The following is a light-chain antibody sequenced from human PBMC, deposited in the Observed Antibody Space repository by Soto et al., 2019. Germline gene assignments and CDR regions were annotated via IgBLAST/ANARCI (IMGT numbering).Light chain of an antibody. CDR3: SSYTTSSSYV. Sequence: QSALTQPASVSGSPGQSITISCTGTSSDVGGYNYVSWYQQHPGKAPKLMIYDVNNRPSGVSNRFSGSKSDNTASLTISGLQAEDEADYYCSSYTTSSSYVFGTGTKLTVL. CDR1: SSDVGGYNY. J-gene: IGLJ1*01. CDR2: DVN. V-gene: IGLV2-14*01.